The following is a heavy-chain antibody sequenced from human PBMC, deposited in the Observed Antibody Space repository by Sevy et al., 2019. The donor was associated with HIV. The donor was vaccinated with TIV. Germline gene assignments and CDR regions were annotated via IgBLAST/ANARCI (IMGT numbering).Heavy chain of an antibody. CDR2: ISGYNGNT. V-gene: IGHV1-18*01. Sequence: ASVKVSCQASGYTFSNYGVTWVRKAPGQGLEWMGWISGYNGNTKYAQKFQDRVIMTTDTATRTAYMELRSLRSDETAVYYCVSDDSFILIVVDPDYWGQGTLVTVSS. CDR3: VSDDSFILIVVDPDY. CDR1: GYTFSNYG. J-gene: IGHJ4*02. D-gene: IGHD3-22*01.